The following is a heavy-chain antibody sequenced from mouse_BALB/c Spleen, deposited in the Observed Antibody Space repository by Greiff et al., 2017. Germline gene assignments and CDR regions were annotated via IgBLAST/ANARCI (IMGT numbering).Heavy chain of an antibody. Sequence: VQLQQSGPELVRPGVSVKISCKGSGYTFTDYAMHWVKQSNAKSLEWIGVISTYYGNTNYNQKFKGKATMTVDKSSSTAYMELARLTSEDSAIYYCARAPMITDYAMDYWGQGTSVTVSS. CDR1: GYTFTDYA. D-gene: IGHD2-4*01. CDR3: ARAPMITDYAMDY. J-gene: IGHJ4*01. V-gene: IGHV1-67*01. CDR2: ISTYYGNT.